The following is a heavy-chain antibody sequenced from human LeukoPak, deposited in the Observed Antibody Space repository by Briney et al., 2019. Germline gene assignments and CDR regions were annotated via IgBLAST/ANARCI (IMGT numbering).Heavy chain of an antibody. CDR1: GFTFDGYA. V-gene: IGHV3-9*01. CDR2: ISWNSGSI. CDR3: AKDMNLMYSYGYDY. J-gene: IGHJ4*02. D-gene: IGHD5-18*01. Sequence: PGGSLRLSCAASGFTFDGYAMHWVRQVPGKGLEWVSGISWNSGSIGYADSVKGRFTISRDNAKNSLYLQMNSLRAEDTALYYCAKDMNLMYSYGYDYWGQGTLVTVSS.